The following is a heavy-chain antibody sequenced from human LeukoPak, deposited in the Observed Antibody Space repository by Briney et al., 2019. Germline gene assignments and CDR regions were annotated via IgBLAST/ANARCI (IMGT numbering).Heavy chain of an antibody. J-gene: IGHJ6*03. Sequence: SGTLSLTCAVSGGSISSSNWWSWVRQPPGKGLEWIGEIYHSGSTNYNPSLKSRVTISVDKSKNQFSLKLSSVTAADTAVYYCARVTENSSSWSYCYYYYMDVWGKGTTVTVSS. V-gene: IGHV4-4*02. CDR3: ARVTENSSSWSYCYYYYMDV. CDR2: IYHSGST. CDR1: GGSISSSNW. D-gene: IGHD6-13*01.